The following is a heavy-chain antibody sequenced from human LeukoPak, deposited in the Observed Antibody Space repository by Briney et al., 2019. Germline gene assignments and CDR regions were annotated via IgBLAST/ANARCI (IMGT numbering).Heavy chain of an antibody. CDR1: GYTFTSYY. CDR3: ARGTKGDYVYRRGNVRRMVYYYYMDV. D-gene: IGHD4-17*01. Sequence: ASVKVSCKASGYTFTSYYMHWVRQAPGQGLEWMGIINPSDGRTSYAQKFQGRLTITRDMSTSKLYMELSSLRSDDTAVCDCARGTKGDYVYRRGNVRRMVYYYYMDVWGKGTTVTVSS. J-gene: IGHJ6*03. CDR2: INPSDGRT. V-gene: IGHV1-46*01.